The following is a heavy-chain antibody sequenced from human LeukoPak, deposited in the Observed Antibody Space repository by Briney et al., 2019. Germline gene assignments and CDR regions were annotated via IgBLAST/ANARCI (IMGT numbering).Heavy chain of an antibody. CDR2: ISYDGSNK. D-gene: IGHD4-17*01. CDR3: ARVVGEQDYGDYVVDY. J-gene: IGHJ4*02. CDR1: GFTFSSYA. V-gene: IGHV3-30*01. Sequence: GRSLRLSCAASGFTFSSYAMHWVRQAPSKGLEWVAVISYDGSNKYYADSVKGRFTISRDNSKNTLYLQMNSLRAEDTAVYYCARVVGEQDYGDYVVDYWGQGTLVTVSS.